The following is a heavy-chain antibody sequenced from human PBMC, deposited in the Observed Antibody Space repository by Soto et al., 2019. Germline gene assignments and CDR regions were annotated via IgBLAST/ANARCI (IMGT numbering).Heavy chain of an antibody. CDR1: GFSLSTDGVC. CDR2: IKWDDDK. J-gene: IGHJ4*02. Sequence: SGPTLLNPTQTLTLTCTVSGFSLSTDGVCVGWIRQPPGKALEWLVAIKWDDDKRYSPSLESKVTITKDTSKNQVVFTMTNLEAVDTATYYCAFRRDFYNNSGLDYWGPGTLVTVSS. V-gene: IGHV2-5*02. D-gene: IGHD3-22*01. CDR3: AFRRDFYNNSGLDY.